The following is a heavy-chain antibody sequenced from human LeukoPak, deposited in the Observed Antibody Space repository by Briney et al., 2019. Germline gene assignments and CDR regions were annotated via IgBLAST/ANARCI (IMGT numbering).Heavy chain of an antibody. CDR3: AREVRILTGYSYYYYYYMDV. Sequence: SETLSLTCTVSGGSISSYYWSWIRQPAGKGLEWIGRIYTSGSTNYNPSLKSRVTMSADTSKNQFSLKLSSVTAADTVVYYCAREVRILTGYSYYYYYYMDVWGKGTTVTISS. D-gene: IGHD3-9*01. CDR2: IYTSGST. V-gene: IGHV4-4*07. J-gene: IGHJ6*03. CDR1: GGSISSYY.